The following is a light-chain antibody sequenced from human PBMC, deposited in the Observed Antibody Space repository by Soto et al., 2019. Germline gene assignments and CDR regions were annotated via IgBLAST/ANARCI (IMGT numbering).Light chain of an antibody. V-gene: IGKV1-27*01. CDR1: QGISNY. J-gene: IGKJ3*01. CDR3: QKYNSAPQLT. CDR2: AAS. Sequence: IQMTQSPSSLSASVGDRVTITCRASQGISNYLAWYQQKPGKVPKLLIYAASTLQSGVPSRFSGSGSGTDFTLTISSLQPEDVATYYCQKYNSAPQLTFGPGTKVDIK.